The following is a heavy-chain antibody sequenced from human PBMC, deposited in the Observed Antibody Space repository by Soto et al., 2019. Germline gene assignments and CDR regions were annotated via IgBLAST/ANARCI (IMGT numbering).Heavy chain of an antibody. CDR1: GYSFTSYL. CDR2: IDPSDSYT. Sequence: GESLKISCKASGYSFTSYLISWVRQMPGKGLEWMGRIDPSDSYTNYSPSFQGHVTISADKSISTAYLQWSSLKASDTAMYYCARHSDYYGSGHDAFDIWGQGTMVTVSS. J-gene: IGHJ3*02. D-gene: IGHD3-10*01. V-gene: IGHV5-10-1*01. CDR3: ARHSDYYGSGHDAFDI.